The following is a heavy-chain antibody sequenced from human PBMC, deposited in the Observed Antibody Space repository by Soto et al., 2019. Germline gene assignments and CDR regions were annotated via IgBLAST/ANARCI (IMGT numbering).Heavy chain of an antibody. Sequence: GGSLRLSCAASGFTVSSNYMSWVRQAPGKGLEWVSVIYSGGSTYYADSVKGRFTISRDNSKNTLYLQMNSLRAEDTAVYYCARDRLGIVVVPAATQYYYYYYGMGVWGQGTTVTVSS. V-gene: IGHV3-53*01. CDR1: GFTVSSNY. CDR2: IYSGGST. D-gene: IGHD2-2*01. J-gene: IGHJ6*02. CDR3: ARDRLGIVVVPAATQYYYYYYGMGV.